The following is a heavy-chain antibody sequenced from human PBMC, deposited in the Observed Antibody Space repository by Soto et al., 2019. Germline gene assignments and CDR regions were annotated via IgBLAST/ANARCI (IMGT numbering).Heavy chain of an antibody. V-gene: IGHV4-30-2*01. D-gene: IGHD4-17*01. J-gene: IGHJ6*02. CDR2: IYHSGST. CDR1: GGSIISGGYS. CDR3: ARDRMDYGDPGGYYGMDV. Sequence: SETLSLTCAVSGGSIISGGYSWSWIRQPPGKGLEWIGYIYHSGSTYYNPSLKSRVTISVDRSKNQFSLKLSSVTAADTAVYYCARDRMDYGDPGGYYGMDVWGQGTTVTVSS.